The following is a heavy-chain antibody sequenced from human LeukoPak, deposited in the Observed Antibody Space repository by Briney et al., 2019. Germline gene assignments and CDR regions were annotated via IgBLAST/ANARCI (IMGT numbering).Heavy chain of an antibody. CDR3: ARGLERRKDNFDY. V-gene: IGHV4-59*01. CDR2: IHFSGST. J-gene: IGHJ4*02. Sequence: SETLSLTCTVSGGSISSYYWSWIRQPPGKGLEWIGYIHFSGSTNYSPSLKSRVTISVDTSKNQFSLKLSSVTAADTAVYYCARGLERRKDNFDYWGQGTLVTVSS. CDR1: GGSISSYY. D-gene: IGHD1-1*01.